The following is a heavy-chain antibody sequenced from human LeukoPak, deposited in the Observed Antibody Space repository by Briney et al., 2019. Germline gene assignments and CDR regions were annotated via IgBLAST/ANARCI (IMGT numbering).Heavy chain of an antibody. V-gene: IGHV4-31*03. J-gene: IGHJ5*02. CDR1: GGSISSGGYY. D-gene: IGHD4-23*01. CDR3: ARRFGGNTGRWRGNWFDP. CDR2: IYYSGST. Sequence: PSETLSLTCTVSGGSISSGGYYWSWIRQHPGKGLEWIGYIYYSGSTYYNPSLKSRVTISVDTSKNQFSLKLSSVTAADTAVYYCARRFGGNTGRWRGNWFDPWGQGTLVTVSS.